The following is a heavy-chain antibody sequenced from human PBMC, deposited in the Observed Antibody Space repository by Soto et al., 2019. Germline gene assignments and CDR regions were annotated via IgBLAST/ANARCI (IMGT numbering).Heavy chain of an antibody. Sequence: EVHLVESGGGLVQPGGSLRLSCAASGFSFSAYWMNWVRQAPGKGLEWVANIKEDGSRTYYVDDVKGRFTISRDNAKNSLYLQMNSLRSEDTAVYYCAREATALGYADYWGQGTLVTASS. CDR3: AREATALGYADY. CDR2: IKEDGSRT. V-gene: IGHV3-7*03. D-gene: IGHD3-9*01. CDR1: GFSFSAYW. J-gene: IGHJ4*02.